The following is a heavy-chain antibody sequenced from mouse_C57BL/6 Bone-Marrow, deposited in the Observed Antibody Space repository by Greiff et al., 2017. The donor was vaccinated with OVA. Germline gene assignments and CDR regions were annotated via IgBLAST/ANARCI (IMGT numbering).Heavy chain of an antibody. D-gene: IGHD4-1*01. Sequence: QVQLQQSGPGLVQPSQRLSITCTVSGFSLTSYGVHWVRQSPGKGLEWLGVIWSGGSTDYHAAFISRLSISKDNSKSQVFFKMNSLQADDTAIYYCARNWAGTVPFAYWGQGTLVTVSA. CDR2: IWSGGST. J-gene: IGHJ3*01. V-gene: IGHV2-2*01. CDR1: GFSLTSYG. CDR3: ARNWAGTVPFAY.